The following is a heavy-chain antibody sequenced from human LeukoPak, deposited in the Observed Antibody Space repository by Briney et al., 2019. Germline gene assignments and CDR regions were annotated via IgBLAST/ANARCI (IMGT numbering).Heavy chain of an antibody. Sequence: KPSETLSLTCAVSGYSISSSTYYWGWIRQPPGKGLEWIGSIYYDGSTNYNPSLKSRVTISVDTSKNQFSLKLASVTAADTVMYYCTRHGLAYCGGDCSFDHWGQGTLVTVPS. V-gene: IGHV4-39*01. CDR2: IYYDGST. J-gene: IGHJ4*02. CDR1: GYSISSSTYY. D-gene: IGHD2-21*02. CDR3: TRHGLAYCGGDCSFDH.